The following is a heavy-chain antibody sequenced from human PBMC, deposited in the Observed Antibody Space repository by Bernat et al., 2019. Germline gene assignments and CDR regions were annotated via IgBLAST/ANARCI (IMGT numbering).Heavy chain of an antibody. CDR3: AKDGAWFGELPKPIDY. Sequence: QVQLAESGGGVVQPGRSLRLSCAASGFTFSSYGMHWVRQAPGKGLEWVAVISYDGSNKYYADSVKGRFTISRDNSKNTLYLQMNSLRAEDTAVYYCAKDGAWFGELPKPIDYWGQGTLVTVSS. D-gene: IGHD3-10*01. CDR1: GFTFSSYG. J-gene: IGHJ4*02. CDR2: ISYDGSNK. V-gene: IGHV3-30*18.